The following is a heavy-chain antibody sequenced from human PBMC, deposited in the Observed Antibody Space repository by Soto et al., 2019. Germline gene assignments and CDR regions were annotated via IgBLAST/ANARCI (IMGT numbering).Heavy chain of an antibody. J-gene: IGHJ6*02. CDR3: ARLVAPFYGMDV. V-gene: IGHV5-51*01. CDR1: GDSFTSYW. Sequence: PGETLKISWRGSGDSFTSYWICWVRQMPGKGLEWMGIIYPGDSDTRYSPSFQGQVTISADKSISTAYLQWSSLKASDTAMYYCARLVAPFYGMDVWGQGTTVTVSS. D-gene: IGHD5-12*01. CDR2: IYPGDSDT.